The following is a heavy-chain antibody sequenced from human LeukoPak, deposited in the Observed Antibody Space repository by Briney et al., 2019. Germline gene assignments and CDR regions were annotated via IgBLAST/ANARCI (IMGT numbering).Heavy chain of an antibody. CDR1: GDSISTYF. D-gene: IGHD3-3*01. J-gene: IGHJ4*02. Sequence: PSETLSLTCSVSGDSISTYFWSWIRQPPGKGLEWIGYISYSGSTNYNPSLKSRVTMSVDTSKNQISLKLTSVNAADTAVYFCAGYTSGRFFFDFWGQGALVTVSS. CDR2: ISYSGST. CDR3: AGYTSGRFFFDF. V-gene: IGHV4-59*01.